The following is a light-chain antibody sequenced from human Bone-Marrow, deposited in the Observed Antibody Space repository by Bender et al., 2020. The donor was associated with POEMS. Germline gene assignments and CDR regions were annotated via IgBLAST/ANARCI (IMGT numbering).Light chain of an antibody. CDR2: EVS. J-gene: IGLJ1*01. V-gene: IGLV2-14*01. Sequence: HSALTQPASVSGSPGQSITISCTESSSDISGSNYVSWYQQHPGRAPKLMIYEVSNRPSGVSNRFSGSQSGNTVSLTISGLQAEDEADYYCISYTASSTPFFVFGTGTKVTVL. CDR3: ISYTASSTPFFV. CDR1: SSDISGSNY.